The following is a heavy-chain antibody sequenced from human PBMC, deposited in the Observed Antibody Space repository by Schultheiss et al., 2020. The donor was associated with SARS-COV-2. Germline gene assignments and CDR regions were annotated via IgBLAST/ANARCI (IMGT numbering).Heavy chain of an antibody. CDR2: IDWDDDK. CDR1: GFSLSTSGMC. J-gene: IGHJ6*02. Sequence: GPTLVKPTQTLTLTCTFSGFSLSTSGMCVSWIRQPPGKALEWLARIDWDDDKYYSTSLKTRLTISKDTSKNQVVLTMTNMDPVETATYYCARRHPSVGYYGMDVWGQGTTVTVSS. CDR3: ARRHPSVGYYGMDV. V-gene: IGHV2-70*11.